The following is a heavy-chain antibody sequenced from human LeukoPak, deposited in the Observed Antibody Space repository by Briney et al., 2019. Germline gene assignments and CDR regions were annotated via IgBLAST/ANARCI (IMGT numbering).Heavy chain of an antibody. J-gene: IGHJ6*02. CDR3: ARQYSSGWYIGVYGMDV. CDR2: IYPGDSDT. V-gene: IGHV5-51*01. D-gene: IGHD6-19*01. CDR1: GYSFTSYW. Sequence: GESLKISCKGSGYSFTSYWIGWVRQMPGKGLEWIGIIYPGDSDTRYSPSFQGQVTISADKSISTAYLQWSSLKASDTAMYYCARQYSSGWYIGVYGMDVWGQGTTVTVSS.